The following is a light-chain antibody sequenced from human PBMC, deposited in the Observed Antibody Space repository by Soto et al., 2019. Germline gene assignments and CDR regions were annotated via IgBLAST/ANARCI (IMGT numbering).Light chain of an antibody. J-gene: IGLJ1*01. Sequence: QSAYSQPASVSGSPGHSITISCTGTSRDVGTYNLVSWYQQHPVKAPRLIIYEGNKRPSGVSNRFSASKSGNTASMTISGLRAEDEADYYCCSYTTTGTFVFGTGTKV. CDR2: EGN. V-gene: IGLV2-23*01. CDR3: CSYTTTGTFV. CDR1: SRDVGTYNL.